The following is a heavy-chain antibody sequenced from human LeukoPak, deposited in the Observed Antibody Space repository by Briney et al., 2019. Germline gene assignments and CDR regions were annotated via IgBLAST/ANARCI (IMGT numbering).Heavy chain of an antibody. CDR2: TYYRSKWYN. V-gene: IGHV6-1*01. CDR1: GDSVSSNSAA. Sequence: SQTLSLTCAISGDSVSSNSAAWNWIRQSPSRGLEWLGRTYYRSKWYNDYAVSVKSRITINPDTSKNQFSLQLNSVTPEDTAVYYCARVLRYCSGGNCYSGGLGYMDVWGQGTLVTVSS. D-gene: IGHD2-15*01. J-gene: IGHJ4*02. CDR3: ARVLRYCSGGNCYSGGLGYMDV.